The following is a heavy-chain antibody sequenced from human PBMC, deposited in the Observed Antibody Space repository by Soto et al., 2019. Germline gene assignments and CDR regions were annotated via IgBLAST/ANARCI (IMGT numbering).Heavy chain of an antibody. D-gene: IGHD2-8*01. J-gene: IGHJ4*02. V-gene: IGHV4-30-2*01. CDR1: GGSISSGGYS. CDR2: IYHSGST. CDR3: FDY. Sequence: SETLSLTCAVSGGSISSGGYSWSWIRQPPGKGLEWIAYIYHSGSTYYNPSLKSRVTISVDRSKNQFSLKLSSVTAAYTHGPYYFDYWGQGALVTVSS.